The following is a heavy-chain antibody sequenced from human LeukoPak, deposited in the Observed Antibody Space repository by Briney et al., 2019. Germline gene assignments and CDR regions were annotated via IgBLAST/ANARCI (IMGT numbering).Heavy chain of an antibody. V-gene: IGHV3-21*01. D-gene: IGHD2-15*01. Sequence: GGSLRLSCAASGFTFSSYSMNWVRQAPGKGLEWVSSISSSSSYIYYADSVKGRFTISRDNAKNSLYLQMNSLRAEDTAVYYCARARRYCSGGSCPAHNWFDPWGQGTLVTVSS. CDR2: ISSSSSYI. CDR3: ARARRYCSGGSCPAHNWFDP. J-gene: IGHJ5*02. CDR1: GFTFSSYS.